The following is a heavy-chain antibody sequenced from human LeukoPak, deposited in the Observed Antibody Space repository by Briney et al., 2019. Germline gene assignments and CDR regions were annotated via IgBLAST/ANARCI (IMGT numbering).Heavy chain of an antibody. D-gene: IGHD1-1*01. Sequence: GGSLRLSCAASGFTFSTYGIHWVRQVPGKGLEWVAVISHDGSDYYYADSVKGRFTISRDNSKNTLYLQMNSLRTEDTALYYCAKATGNNWYYFDDWGLGTLVTVSS. CDR3: AKATGNNWYYFDD. J-gene: IGHJ4*02. CDR2: ISHDGSDY. CDR1: GFTFSTYG. V-gene: IGHV3-30*18.